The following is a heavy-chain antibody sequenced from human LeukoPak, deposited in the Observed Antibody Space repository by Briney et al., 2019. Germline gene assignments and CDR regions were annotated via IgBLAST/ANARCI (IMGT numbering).Heavy chain of an antibody. V-gene: IGHV5-51*01. Sequence: GESLKISCKTSGYSFSNYWIGWVRQMPGKGLEWMGIIYPGDSDTRYSPSFQGQVTISADKSISTAYLQWSSLKASDTAMYYCARMPYYYDSSGYSNAFDIWGQGTMVTVSS. CDR1: GYSFSNYW. CDR2: IYPGDSDT. J-gene: IGHJ3*02. D-gene: IGHD3-22*01. CDR3: ARMPYYYDSSGYSNAFDI.